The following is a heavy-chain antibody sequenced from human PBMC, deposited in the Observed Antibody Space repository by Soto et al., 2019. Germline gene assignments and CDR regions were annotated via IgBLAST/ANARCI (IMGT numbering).Heavy chain of an antibody. CDR3: ARESYSATEGRDGYNLLY. Sequence: QVQLQESGPGLVKPSVTLSLTCAVSGGSISSDNWWSWVRQPPGKGLEWIGEIHHSGNTNYNPSLKSRVTISVDKSRNRFSLSLTSVTAADTAVYYCARESYSATEGRDGYNLLYCGQGSLVTVSS. J-gene: IGHJ4*02. D-gene: IGHD5-12*01. CDR2: IHHSGNT. CDR1: GGSISSDNW. V-gene: IGHV4-4*02.